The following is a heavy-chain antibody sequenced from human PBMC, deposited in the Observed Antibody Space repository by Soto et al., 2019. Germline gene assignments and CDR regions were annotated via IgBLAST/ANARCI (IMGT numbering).Heavy chain of an antibody. CDR3: ARDLSYYDISYYAFDI. V-gene: IGHV1-3*01. CDR1: GYTFTSYA. J-gene: IGHJ3*02. Sequence: ASVKVSCKASGYTFTSYAMHWVRQAPGQRLEWMGWINAGNGNTKYSQKFQGRVTITSDTSASTAYVELSSLRSEDTAVYYCARDLSYYDISYYAFDIWGQGTMVTVSS. CDR2: INAGNGNT. D-gene: IGHD3-9*01.